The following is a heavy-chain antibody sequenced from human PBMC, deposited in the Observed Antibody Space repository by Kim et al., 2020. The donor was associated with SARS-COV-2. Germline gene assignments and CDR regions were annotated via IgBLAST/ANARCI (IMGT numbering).Heavy chain of an antibody. V-gene: IGHV3-30*04. CDR1: GFSFSSHS. CDR2: ISFDGSLK. Sequence: GGSLRLSCAASGFSFSSHSMLWVRQAPGKGLEWVTLISFDGSLKYYLDSVKGRFTISRANSKNTVYLQMNSLSTEDTAVYYCARDRIGGHGAFDVWGQGTRVTVSS. J-gene: IGHJ3*01. CDR3: ARDRIGGHGAFDV.